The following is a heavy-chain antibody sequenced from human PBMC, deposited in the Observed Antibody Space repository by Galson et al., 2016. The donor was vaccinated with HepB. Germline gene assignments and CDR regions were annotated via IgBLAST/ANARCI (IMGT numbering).Heavy chain of an antibody. V-gene: IGHV6-1*01. CDR2: TFYRSTWEN. J-gene: IGHJ6*02. CDR3: ARAVMLGRGMDV. D-gene: IGHD3-10*01. CDR1: GDSVYNNAAA. Sequence: CAISGDSVYNNAAAWVWIRQSPSRGVEWLGRTFYRSTWENHYAGSVKNRITISPDTSRSQFSLHLNSVTPEDTAVYYCARAVMLGRGMDVWGQGTTVTVSS.